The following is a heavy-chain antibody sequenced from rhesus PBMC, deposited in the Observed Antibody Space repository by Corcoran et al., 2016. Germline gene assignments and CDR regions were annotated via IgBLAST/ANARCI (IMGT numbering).Heavy chain of an antibody. J-gene: IGHJ4*01. CDR1: GYSISSGYD. D-gene: IGHD1-26*01. Sequence: QVQLQESGPGVVKPSETLSLTCAVSGYSISSGYDWSWIRQPPGKGPEWIGYIYGSSECANHNPSLKNRVTISKDTAKNQFSRKLGSVTAADTAVYYCARAYWNSSFDYWGQGVLVTVSS. CDR2: IYGSSECA. CDR3: ARAYWNSSFDY. V-gene: IGHV4-76*01.